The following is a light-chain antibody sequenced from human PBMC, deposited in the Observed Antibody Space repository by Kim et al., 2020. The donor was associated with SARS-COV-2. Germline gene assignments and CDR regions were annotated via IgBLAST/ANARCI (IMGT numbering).Light chain of an antibody. Sequence: LSPGEKATLSCRAGQSISTFLAWYQQRLGQAPKLLYYDTSKRAAGVPARFSASGSGTDFTLTISSLEPDDFATYYCQQRYSWPRTFGQGTKVDIK. CDR2: DTS. J-gene: IGKJ1*01. CDR1: QSISTF. V-gene: IGKV3-11*01. CDR3: QQRYSWPRT.